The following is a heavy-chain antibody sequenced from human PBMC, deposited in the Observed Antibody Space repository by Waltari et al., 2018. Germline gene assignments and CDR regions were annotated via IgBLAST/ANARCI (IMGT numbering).Heavy chain of an antibody. CDR1: GLSSSSYG. D-gene: IGHD6-13*01. J-gene: IGHJ4*02. V-gene: IGHV3-7*01. Sequence: EVQLVESGGGLAPPGGSLRLSGAASGLSSSSYGMTWVRQASGKGPEWVDNIKQDGSEKYYMDSVKGRFTISRDNAKNSLYLQMNNLRVEDTAVYYCTRGGRDSSWYWRDWGQGTLVTGSS. CDR2: IKQDGSEK. CDR3: TRGGRDSSWYWRD.